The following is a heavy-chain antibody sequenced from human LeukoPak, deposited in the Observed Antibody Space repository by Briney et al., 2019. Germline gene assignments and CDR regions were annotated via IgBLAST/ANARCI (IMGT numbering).Heavy chain of an antibody. CDR3: ARDPYSSGWPSYYYYGMDV. CDR2: IKQDGSEK. V-gene: IGHV3-7*01. J-gene: IGHJ6*02. Sequence: GGSLRLSCAASGFTFRDFYMSWVRQAPGKGLEWVANIKQDGSEKYYVDSVKGRFTISRDNAKNSLYLQMNSLRAEDTAVYYCARDPYSSGWPSYYYYGMDVWGQGTTVTVSS. CDR1: GFTFRDFY. D-gene: IGHD6-19*01.